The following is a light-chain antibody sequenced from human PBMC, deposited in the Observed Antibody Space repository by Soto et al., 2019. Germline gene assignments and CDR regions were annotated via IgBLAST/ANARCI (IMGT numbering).Light chain of an antibody. CDR3: QSYDSRLSGWV. J-gene: IGLJ7*01. CDR2: GNS. CDR1: SSNIGAGYD. Sequence: QSVLTQPPSVSGAPGQRVTISCTGSSSNIGAGYDVHWYQQLPGTAPKLLIYGNSNRPSGVPDRFSGSKSGTSASLAITGLQAEDAADYYCQSYDSRLSGWVVGGGTQLTVL. V-gene: IGLV1-40*01.